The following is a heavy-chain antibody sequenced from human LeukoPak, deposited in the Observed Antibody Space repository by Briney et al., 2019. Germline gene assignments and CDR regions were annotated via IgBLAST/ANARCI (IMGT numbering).Heavy chain of an antibody. CDR3: ARRGSSTSCYHRQINGVCYKPPDY. Sequence: PGESLKISCKGSGYSFTSYWIGWVRQMPGKGLEWMGITYPGDSDTRYSPSFQGQVTISADKSISTAYLQWSSLKASDAAMYYCARRGSSTSCYHRQINGVCYKPPDYWGQGTLVTVSS. CDR2: TYPGDSDT. J-gene: IGHJ4*02. V-gene: IGHV5-51*01. CDR1: GYSFTSYW. D-gene: IGHD2-2*01.